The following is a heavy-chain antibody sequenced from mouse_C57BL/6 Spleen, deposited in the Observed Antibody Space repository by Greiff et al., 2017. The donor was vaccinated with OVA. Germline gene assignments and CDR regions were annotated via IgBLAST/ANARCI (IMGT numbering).Heavy chain of an antibody. V-gene: IGHV1-26*01. CDR2: INPNNGGT. CDR3: ARYYGNYEAMDY. D-gene: IGHD2-1*01. J-gene: IGHJ4*01. CDR1: GYTFTDYY. Sequence: EVQLQQSGPELVKPGASVKISCKASGYTFTDYYMNWVKQSHGKSLEWIGDINPNNGGTSYNQKFKGKATLTVDKSSSTAYMELRSLTSEDSAVYYCARYYGNYEAMDYWGQGTSVTVSS.